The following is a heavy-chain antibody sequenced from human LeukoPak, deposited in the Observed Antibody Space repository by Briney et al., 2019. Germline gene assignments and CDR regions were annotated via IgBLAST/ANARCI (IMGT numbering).Heavy chain of an antibody. D-gene: IGHD1-26*01. CDR3: ARDAYSGSYYGRLSYWYFDL. V-gene: IGHV4-39*07. CDR2: IYYSGTT. J-gene: IGHJ2*01. CDR1: GGSISSSSYY. Sequence: PSETLSLTCTVSGGSISSSSYYWDWIRQPPGKGLEWIGSIYYSGTTYYNPSLKSRVTISVDTSKNQFSLKVSSVTAADTAVYYCARDAYSGSYYGRLSYWYFDLWGRGALVTVSS.